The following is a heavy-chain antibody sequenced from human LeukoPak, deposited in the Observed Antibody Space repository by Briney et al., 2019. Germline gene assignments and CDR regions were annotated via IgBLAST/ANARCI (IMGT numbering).Heavy chain of an antibody. Sequence: SETLSLTCTVSGGSISSYYWSWLRQPPGKGLEWIGYIYYSGSTNYNPSLKSRVTISVDTSKNQFSLKLSSVTAADTAVYYCARAPGYSSGWYQYYYGMDVWGQGTTVTVSS. CDR3: ARAPGYSSGWYQYYYGMDV. CDR1: GGSISSYY. V-gene: IGHV4-59*01. CDR2: IYYSGST. D-gene: IGHD6-19*01. J-gene: IGHJ6*02.